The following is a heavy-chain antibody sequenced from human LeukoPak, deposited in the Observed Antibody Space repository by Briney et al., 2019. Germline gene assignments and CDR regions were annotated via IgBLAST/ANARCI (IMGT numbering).Heavy chain of an antibody. D-gene: IGHD3-10*01. CDR1: GFTFSSYW. CDR3: ASGLGVRGGNAFDI. CDR2: IKQDGSEK. V-gene: IGHV3-7*01. Sequence: GGSLRLSCAASGFTFSSYWMSWVRQAPGKGLEWVANIKQDGSEKYYVDSVKGRFTISRDNAKNSLYLQMNSLRAEDTAVYYRASGLGVRGGNAFDIWGQGTMVTVSS. J-gene: IGHJ3*02.